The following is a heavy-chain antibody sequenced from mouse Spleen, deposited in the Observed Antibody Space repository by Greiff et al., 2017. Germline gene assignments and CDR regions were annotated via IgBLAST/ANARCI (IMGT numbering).Heavy chain of an antibody. D-gene: IGHD2-4*01. CDR3: ARSGDYHDDYYAMDY. V-gene: IGHV1-69*01. CDR2: IDPSDSYT. CDR1: GYTFTSYW. Sequence: QVQLQQPGAELVMPGASVKLSCKASGYTFTSYWMHWVKQRPGQGLEWIGEIDPSDSYTNYNQKFKGKATLTVDKSSSTAYMQLSSLTSEDSAVYYCARSGDYHDDYYAMDYWGQGTSVTVSS. J-gene: IGHJ4*01.